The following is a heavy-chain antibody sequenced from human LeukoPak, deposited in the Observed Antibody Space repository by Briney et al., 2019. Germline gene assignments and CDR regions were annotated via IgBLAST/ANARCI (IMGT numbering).Heavy chain of an antibody. D-gene: IGHD1-26*01. CDR1: GYTFTSYY. J-gene: IGHJ3*02. Sequence: ASVKVSCKASGYTFTSYYMHWVRQAPGQGLEWVGIINPSGGSTSYAQKFQSRVTMTRDTSTSTVYMELSSLRSEDTAVYYCARDSQNSGSYINAFDIWGQGTMVTVSS. V-gene: IGHV1-46*01. CDR2: INPSGGST. CDR3: ARDSQNSGSYINAFDI.